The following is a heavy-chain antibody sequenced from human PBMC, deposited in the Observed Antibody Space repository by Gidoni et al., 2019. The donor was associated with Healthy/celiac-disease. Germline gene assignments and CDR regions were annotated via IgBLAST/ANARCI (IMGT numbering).Heavy chain of an antibody. D-gene: IGHD2-15*01. CDR2: IWYDGSNK. CDR1: GVTFSSYG. V-gene: IGHV3-33*01. CDR3: ARGVGGYYYYYYMDV. J-gene: IGHJ6*03. Sequence: QVQLVESGGGVVQPGRSLRLSCAASGVTFSSYGMHGVRQAPGKGREWVAVIWYDGSNKYYADSVKGRFTISRDNSKNTLYLQMNSLRAEDTAVYYCARGVGGYYYYYYMDVWGKGTTVTVSS.